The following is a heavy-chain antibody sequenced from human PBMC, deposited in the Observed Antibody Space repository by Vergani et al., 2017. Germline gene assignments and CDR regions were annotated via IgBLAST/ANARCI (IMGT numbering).Heavy chain of an antibody. V-gene: IGHV4-34*01. CDR1: GGSFSGYY. D-gene: IGHD1-14*01. J-gene: IGHJ5*02. CDR2: INHSGST. CDR3: ASPGGPGSVVGRYNWFDP. Sequence: QVQLQQWGAGLLKPSETLSLTCAVYGGSFSGYYWSWIRQPPGKGLEWIGEINHSGSTNYNPPLKSRVTISVDPSKNQFSLKLSAVTAADTAVYYCASPGGPGSVVGRYNWFDPWGQGTLVTVSS.